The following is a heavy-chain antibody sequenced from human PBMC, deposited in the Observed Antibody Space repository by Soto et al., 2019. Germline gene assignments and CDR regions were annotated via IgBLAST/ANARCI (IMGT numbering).Heavy chain of an antibody. CDR1: GGSFSGYY. CDR3: AGWQQQLDGFDP. Sequence: SETLSLTCAVYGGSFSGYYWSWIRQPPGKGLEWIGEANHFGSTNYNPSLKSRLTISVDTSKDQFSLKLSSVTAADTAVYYCAGWQQQLDGFDPWGQGTLVTVSS. CDR2: ANHFGST. V-gene: IGHV4-34*01. J-gene: IGHJ5*02. D-gene: IGHD6-13*01.